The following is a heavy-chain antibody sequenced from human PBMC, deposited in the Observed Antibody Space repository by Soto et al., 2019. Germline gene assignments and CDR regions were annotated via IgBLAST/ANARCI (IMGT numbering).Heavy chain of an antibody. Sequence: EVQLLESGGGLVQPGGSLRLSCAASGYTVSSYAMSWVRQAPGKGLEWVSVISGSGSTYSADSVKGRFTISRDSSENKVYLQMSSLRAEDTAVYYCAKALRFAFTTGYYMDVWGRGTTVTVSS. CDR3: AKALRFAFTTGYYMDV. D-gene: IGHD3-22*01. V-gene: IGHV3-23*01. CDR1: GYTVSSYA. J-gene: IGHJ6*03. CDR2: ISGSGST.